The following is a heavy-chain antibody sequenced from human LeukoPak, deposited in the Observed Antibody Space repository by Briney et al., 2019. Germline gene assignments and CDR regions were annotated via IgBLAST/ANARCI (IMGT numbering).Heavy chain of an antibody. CDR2: ISSSGSTI. CDR3: AGNYYDSSGFDY. Sequence: GGSLRLSCAASGFTFRSYGMSWVRQAPGKGLEWVSYISSSGSTIYYADSVKGRFTISRDNAKNSLYLQMNSLRAEDTAVYYCAGNYYDSSGFDYWGQGTLVTVSS. D-gene: IGHD3-22*01. J-gene: IGHJ4*02. CDR1: GFTFRSYG. V-gene: IGHV3-48*04.